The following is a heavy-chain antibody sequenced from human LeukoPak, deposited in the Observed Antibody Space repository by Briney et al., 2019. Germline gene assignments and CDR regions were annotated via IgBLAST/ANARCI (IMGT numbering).Heavy chain of an antibody. CDR3: ARSVFTQPAALDS. CDR2: ISSSASTT. CDR1: GFTFSNYA. Sequence: GGSLRLSCAASGFTFSNYAMSWVRQAPGKGLEWVSYISSSASTTYYSGSVKGRFTISRNYAKNSLYLQMNSLRADDTAVYYCARSVFTQPAALDSWGQGTLVTVSS. V-gene: IGHV3-11*01. D-gene: IGHD2-2*01. J-gene: IGHJ4*02.